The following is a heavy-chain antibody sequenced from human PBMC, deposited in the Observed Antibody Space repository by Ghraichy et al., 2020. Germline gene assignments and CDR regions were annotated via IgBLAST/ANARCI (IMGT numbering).Heavy chain of an antibody. CDR1: GFSFTTGTGG. CDR2: IYWDDDK. CDR3: AHRNTVLPTFDH. Sequence: SGPTLVKPTQTLTLTCNFSGFSFTTGTGGVGWIRQPPGKALEWLALIYWDDDKRYSPSLKSRLTITKDTSKNQVVLTMTNMDPVDTATYFCAHRNTVLPTFDHRGQGTLVTVSS. J-gene: IGHJ4*02. V-gene: IGHV2-5*02. D-gene: IGHD4-11*01.